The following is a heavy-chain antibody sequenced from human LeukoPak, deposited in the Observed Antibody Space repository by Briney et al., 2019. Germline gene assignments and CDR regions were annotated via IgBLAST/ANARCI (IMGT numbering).Heavy chain of an antibody. CDR3: AKDRVGSPQNDAFHI. D-gene: IGHD1-26*01. J-gene: IGHJ3*02. V-gene: IGHV3-30*04. Sequence: GGSLRLSCAASGFTFSSYAMHWVRQAPGKGLEWVAVISYDGSTKFYADSVKGRFTISRDNSKSTLYLLMNSLGGEDTAVYYCAKDRVGSPQNDAFHIWGQGTMVTVSS. CDR1: GFTFSSYA. CDR2: ISYDGSTK.